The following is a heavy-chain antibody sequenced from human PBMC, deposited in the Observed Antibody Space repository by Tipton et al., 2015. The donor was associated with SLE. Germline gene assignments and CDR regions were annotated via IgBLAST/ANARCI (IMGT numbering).Heavy chain of an antibody. CDR1: GGSISSYY. CDR3: ARAGSWHIVDAFDI. Sequence: LRLSCTVSGGSISSYYWSWIRQPPGKGLEWIGYIYYSGSTYYNPSLKSRVTISVDTSKNQFSLKLSSVTAADTAVYYCARAGSWHIVDAFDIWGQGTMVTVSS. V-gene: IGHV4-59*01. J-gene: IGHJ3*02. D-gene: IGHD2-21*01. CDR2: IYYSGST.